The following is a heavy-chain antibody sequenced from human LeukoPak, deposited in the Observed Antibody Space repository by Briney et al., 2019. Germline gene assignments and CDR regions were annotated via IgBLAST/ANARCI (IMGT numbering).Heavy chain of an antibody. D-gene: IGHD3-3*01. V-gene: IGHV4-61*05. J-gene: IGHJ4*02. CDR3: ARSSRGLGYDFPFDY. CDR2: IYHSGST. Sequence: SETLSLTCTVSGGSISSSSYYWGWIRQPPGKGLGWMGYIYHSGSTKYNPSLESRVTISVDTSKNQFSLKLRSATAADTAVYYCARSSRGLGYDFPFDYWGQGTLVTVSS. CDR1: GGSISSSSYY.